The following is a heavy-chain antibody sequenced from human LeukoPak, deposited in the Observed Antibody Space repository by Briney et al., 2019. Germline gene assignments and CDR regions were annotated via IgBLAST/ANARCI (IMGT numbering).Heavy chain of an antibody. Sequence: GGSLRLSCVASGFTFSSYWMNWVRQAPGKGLEWVSSISSSSSYIYYADSVKGRFTISRDNAKNSLYLQMNSLRAEDTAVYYCARVGSSGLGAFDIWGQGTMVTVSS. CDR2: ISSSSSYI. J-gene: IGHJ3*02. D-gene: IGHD6-19*01. V-gene: IGHV3-21*01. CDR1: GFTFSSYW. CDR3: ARVGSSGLGAFDI.